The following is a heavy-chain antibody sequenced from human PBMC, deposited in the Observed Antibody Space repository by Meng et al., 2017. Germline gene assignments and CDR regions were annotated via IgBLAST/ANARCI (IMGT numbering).Heavy chain of an antibody. Sequence: GESLKISCAASGFTFSSYAMSWVRQAPGKGLEWVSVIYSGGSTYYADSVKGRFTISRDNSKNTLYLQMNSLRAEDTAVYYCAALPRQWLDALGDYWGQGTLVTVSS. D-gene: IGHD6-19*01. CDR3: AALPRQWLDALGDY. V-gene: IGHV3-23*03. CDR2: IYSGGST. J-gene: IGHJ4*02. CDR1: GFTFSSYA.